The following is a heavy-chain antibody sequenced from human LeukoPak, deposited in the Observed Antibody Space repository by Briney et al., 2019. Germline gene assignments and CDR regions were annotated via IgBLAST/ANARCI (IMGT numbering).Heavy chain of an antibody. CDR2: IRYDGSNK. J-gene: IGHJ5*02. V-gene: IGHV3-30*02. Sequence: GGSLRLSCAASGFTFSSYGMHWVRQAPGKGLEWLAFIRYDGSNKYYADSVKGRFTISRDNSKNTLYLQMNSLRAEDTAVYYYAKGIDDQLPNNWFDPWGQGTLVTVSS. CDR1: GFTFSSYG. D-gene: IGHD2-2*01. CDR3: AKGIDDQLPNNWFDP.